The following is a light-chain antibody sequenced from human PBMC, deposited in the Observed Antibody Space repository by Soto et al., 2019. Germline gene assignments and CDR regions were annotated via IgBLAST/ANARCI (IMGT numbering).Light chain of an antibody. CDR2: STN. CDR3: MLYMRTGISL. CDR1: SGSVSTSYH. Sequence: QTVVTQAPSISVSPGGTVTFTCGLSSGSVSTSYHPSWYQQTPGQTPRTLIYSTNTRSSGVPDRFSGSILGNKAALTITGAQADDESDYYCMLYMRTGISLFGGGTKLTVL. J-gene: IGLJ2*01. V-gene: IGLV8-61*01.